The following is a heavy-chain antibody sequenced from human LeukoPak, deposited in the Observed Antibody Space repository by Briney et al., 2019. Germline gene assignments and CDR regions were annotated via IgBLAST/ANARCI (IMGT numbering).Heavy chain of an antibody. CDR2: LYSGGDT. V-gene: IGHV3-66*01. D-gene: IGHD6-19*01. Sequence: GGSLRLSCAASGFSVSGHYMSWVRQAPGKGLEWVPVLYSGGDTYYADSVKGRFTISRDTSKNTLHPQMNGLRAEDTAVYYCARGNTGYSSAWGRDFDYWGQGTLVTVSS. CDR1: GFSVSGHY. J-gene: IGHJ4*02. CDR3: ARGNTGYSSAWGRDFDY.